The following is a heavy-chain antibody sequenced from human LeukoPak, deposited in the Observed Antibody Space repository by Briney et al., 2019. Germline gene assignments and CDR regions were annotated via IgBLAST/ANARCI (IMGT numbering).Heavy chain of an antibody. Sequence: QPGGSLRLSCAASGFTVSSNYMTWVRQAPGKGLEWVSVIYSGGSSYYADSVKGRFTISRDNSKNTLYLQMNSLRAEDTAVYYCARDLIVGTTYFDYWGQGTLVTVSS. CDR2: IYSGGSS. V-gene: IGHV3-53*01. D-gene: IGHD1-26*01. J-gene: IGHJ4*02. CDR3: ARDLIVGTTYFDY. CDR1: GFTVSSNY.